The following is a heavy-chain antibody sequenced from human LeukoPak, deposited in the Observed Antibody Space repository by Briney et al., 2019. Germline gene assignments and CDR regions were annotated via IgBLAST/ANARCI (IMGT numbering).Heavy chain of an antibody. Sequence: GTSLRLSCAASGFTFSRYAIHWVRQAPGKGLEWVAVISFDGSIKYFADSVKGRFTISRDNSKNTLYLQMNSLRPDDTAVYYCAREGSGSPLDAFDIWGQGTMVTVSS. CDR1: GFTFSRYA. D-gene: IGHD1-26*01. CDR2: ISFDGSIK. CDR3: AREGSGSPLDAFDI. V-gene: IGHV3-30-3*01. J-gene: IGHJ3*02.